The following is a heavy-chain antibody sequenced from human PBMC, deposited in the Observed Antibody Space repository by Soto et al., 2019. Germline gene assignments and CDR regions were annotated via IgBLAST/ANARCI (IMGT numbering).Heavy chain of an antibody. J-gene: IGHJ4*02. CDR3: AHSPFRNYERYYFDY. CDR2: IYWNGDK. D-gene: IGHD3-22*01. Sequence: SGPTLVNPTQTLTLTCTFSGFSLSTSGVGVGWIRQPPGKALEWLALIYWNGDKRYSPSLKSRLTITKDTSKNQVVLTVTNMDPVDTATYYCAHSPFRNYERYYFDYWGQGTLVTVSS. CDR1: GFSLSTSGVG. V-gene: IGHV2-5*01.